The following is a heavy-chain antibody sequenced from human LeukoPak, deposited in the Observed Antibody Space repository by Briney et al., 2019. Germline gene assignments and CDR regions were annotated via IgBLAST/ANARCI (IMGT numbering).Heavy chain of an antibody. Sequence: GGSLRLSCAASGFTFSSYVMSWVRQAPGKGLEWVSAVAATGGGGYYADSVKGRFTISRDNFKNTLYLQMNSLRAEDTAVYYCARGRYPSDYWGQGTLVTVSS. D-gene: IGHD2-2*02. J-gene: IGHJ4*02. CDR1: GFTFSSYV. V-gene: IGHV3-23*01. CDR3: ARGRYPSDY. CDR2: VAATGGGG.